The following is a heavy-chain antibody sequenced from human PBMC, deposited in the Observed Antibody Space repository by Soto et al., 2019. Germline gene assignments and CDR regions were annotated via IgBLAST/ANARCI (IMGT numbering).Heavy chain of an antibody. Sequence: QVQLVQSGAEVKKPGSSVKVSCKASGGTFSSYTISWVRQAPGQGLEWVGRIIPILGIANYAQKFQGRVTITADKSTSTAYMELSSLRSEDTAVYYCARDTNSGYEPASDYWGQGTLVTVSS. J-gene: IGHJ4*02. CDR3: ARDTNSGYEPASDY. CDR2: IIPILGIA. D-gene: IGHD5-12*01. V-gene: IGHV1-69*08. CDR1: GGTFSSYT.